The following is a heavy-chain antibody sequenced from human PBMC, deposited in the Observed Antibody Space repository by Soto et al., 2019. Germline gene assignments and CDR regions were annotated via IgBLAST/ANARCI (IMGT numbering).Heavy chain of an antibody. CDR1: GFTFRSYS. Sequence: GGSLRLSCAASGFTFRSYSMNWVRQAPGKGLEWVSYISSSSSTIYNADSVKGRFTISRDNAKNLLYLQMNSLRDEDTAVYYCARVLVYSSGSTDYWGQGTLVTVS. J-gene: IGHJ4*02. V-gene: IGHV3-48*02. CDR2: ISSSSSTI. CDR3: ARVLVYSSGSTDY. D-gene: IGHD6-19*01.